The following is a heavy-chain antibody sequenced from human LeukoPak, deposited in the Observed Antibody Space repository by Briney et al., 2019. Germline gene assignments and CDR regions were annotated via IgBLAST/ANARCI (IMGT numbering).Heavy chain of an antibody. CDR1: GFNLNSYA. CDR3: AKEYTPSAPLGELDS. CDR2: IRHDEANS. J-gene: IGHJ4*02. D-gene: IGHD2-2*02. V-gene: IGHV3-30*02. Sequence: GGSLRLSCAVSGFNLNSYAMHWVRQAPGKGLEWVAVIRHDEANSFYADSVQGRFTISRDTSKELLYLQMNSLRVEDTAVYYCAKEYTPSAPLGELDSWGQGTLVTVSS.